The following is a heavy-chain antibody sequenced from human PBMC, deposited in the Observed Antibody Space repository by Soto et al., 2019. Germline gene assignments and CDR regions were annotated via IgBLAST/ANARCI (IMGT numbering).Heavy chain of an antibody. CDR1: GGTFSSYA. V-gene: IGHV1-69*13. CDR3: ARGSAIFGVVTPHPYGMDV. CDR2: IIPIFGTA. D-gene: IGHD3-3*01. Sequence: SVKVSCKASGGTFSSYAISWVRQAPGQGLEWMGGIIPIFGTANYAQKFQGRVTITADESTSTAYMELSSLRSEDTAVYYCARGSAIFGVVTPHPYGMDVWGQGTTVTVSS. J-gene: IGHJ6*02.